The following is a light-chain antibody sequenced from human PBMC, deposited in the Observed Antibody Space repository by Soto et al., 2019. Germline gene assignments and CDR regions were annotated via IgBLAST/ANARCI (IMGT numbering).Light chain of an antibody. CDR1: QGISTY. CDR2: DAF. V-gene: IGKV1-9*01. CDR3: QQYTSYSST. Sequence: DIQLTQSPSLLSASVGDRVTITCRASQGISTYLAWYQQTSGKAPKLLISDAFSLESGVPSRFSGSASGTEFTLTISSLQPDDFATYYCQQYTSYSSTFGQGTKVDIK. J-gene: IGKJ1*01.